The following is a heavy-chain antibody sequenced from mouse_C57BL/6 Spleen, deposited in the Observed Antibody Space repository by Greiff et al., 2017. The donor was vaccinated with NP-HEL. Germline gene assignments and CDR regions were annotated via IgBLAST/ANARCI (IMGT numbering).Heavy chain of an antibody. J-gene: IGHJ3*01. Sequence: QVQLQQPGAELVKPGASVKLSCKASGYTFTSYWMQWVNQRPGQGLEWIGEIDPSDSYTNYNQKFKGKATLTVDTSSSTAYMQLSSLTSEDSAVYYCASPLTGTPFAYWGQGTLVTVSA. CDR2: IDPSDSYT. CDR1: GYTFTSYW. CDR3: ASPLTGTPFAY. D-gene: IGHD4-1*01. V-gene: IGHV1-50*01.